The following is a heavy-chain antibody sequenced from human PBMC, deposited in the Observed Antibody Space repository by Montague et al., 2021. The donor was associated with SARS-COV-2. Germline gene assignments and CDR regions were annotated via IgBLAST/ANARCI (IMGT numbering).Heavy chain of an antibody. CDR3: ARVRSITMIVVVITPMGWFDP. CDR2: IYHSGST. J-gene: IGHJ5*02. Sequence: LRLSCAASGFTFSSYWMSWVRQAPGKGLEWIGSIYHSGSTYYNPSLKSRVTISVDTSKNQFSLKLSSVTAADTAVYYCARVRSITMIVVVITPMGWFDPWGQGTLVTVSS. V-gene: IGHV4-38-2*01. CDR1: GFTFSSYW. D-gene: IGHD3-22*01.